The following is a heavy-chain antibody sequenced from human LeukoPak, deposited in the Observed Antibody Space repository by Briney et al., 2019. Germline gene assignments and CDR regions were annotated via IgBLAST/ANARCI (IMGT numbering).Heavy chain of an antibody. CDR2: IYYSGST. CDR1: GGSVSSGSYY. J-gene: IGHJ6*02. Sequence: PSETLSLTCTVSGGSVSSGSYYWSWIRQPPGKGLEWIGYIYYSGSTNYNPSLKSRVTISVDTSKNQFSLKLSSVTAADTAVYYCARVSLVATIYYYYYGMDVWGQGTTVTVSS. CDR3: ARVSLVATIYYYYYGMDV. V-gene: IGHV4-61*01. D-gene: IGHD5-12*01.